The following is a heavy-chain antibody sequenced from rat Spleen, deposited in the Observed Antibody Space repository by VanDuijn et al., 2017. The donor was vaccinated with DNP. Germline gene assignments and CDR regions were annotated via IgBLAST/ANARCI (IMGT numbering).Heavy chain of an antibody. CDR2: ISYDGSRT. V-gene: IGHV5-7*01. CDR3: ARLLAGRSYYFDY. D-gene: IGHD1-4*01. Sequence: EVQLVESGGGLVQPGRSMKLSCAASGLTFSYSDLAWVRQAPTGGLEWVATISYDGSRTYYRDSVQGRFTISRDNAKSTLYLHMDSLRSEDTATYYCARLLAGRSYYFDYWGQGVMVTVSS. J-gene: IGHJ2*01. CDR1: GLTFSYSD.